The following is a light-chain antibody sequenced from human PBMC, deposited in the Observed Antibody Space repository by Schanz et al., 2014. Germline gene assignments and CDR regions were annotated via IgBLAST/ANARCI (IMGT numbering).Light chain of an antibody. CDR1: QTISDH. Sequence: EIVLTQSPGTLSLSPGERATLSCRASQTISDHLAWYQQKPGQTPRLLIYDASNRATGIPDRFSGSGSGTDFTLTISGLEPEDVASYYCQQYGSSPPWTFGQGTKVEVK. CDR2: DAS. J-gene: IGKJ1*01. V-gene: IGKV3-20*01. CDR3: QQYGSSPPWT.